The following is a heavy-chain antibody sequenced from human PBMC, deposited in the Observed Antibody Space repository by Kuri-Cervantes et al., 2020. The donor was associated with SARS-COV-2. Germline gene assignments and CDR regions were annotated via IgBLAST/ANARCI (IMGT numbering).Heavy chain of an antibody. CDR3: ARDRGDIVVVPAAIEFLRRFDP. Sequence: KISCVASGGTFSSYATSWVRQAPGQGLEWMVRIIPILGIANYAQKFQGRVTITADKSTSTAYMELSSLRSEDTAVYYCARDRGDIVVVPAAIEFLRRFDPWGQGTLVTVSS. CDR2: IIPILGIA. J-gene: IGHJ5*02. CDR1: GGTFSSYA. V-gene: IGHV1-69*04. D-gene: IGHD2-2*01.